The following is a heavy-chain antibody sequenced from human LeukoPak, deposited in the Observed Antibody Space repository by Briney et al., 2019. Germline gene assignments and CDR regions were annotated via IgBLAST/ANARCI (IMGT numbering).Heavy chain of an antibody. V-gene: IGHV4-31*03. D-gene: IGHD3-3*01. CDR3: ARRQTLRFLEWVPRDAFDI. J-gene: IGHJ3*02. CDR1: GGSISSGGYY. CDR2: IYYSGST. Sequence: SQTLSLTCTVSGGSISSGGYYWSWIRQHPGKGLEWIGYIYYSGSTYYNPSLKSRVTISVDTSKNQFSLKLSSVTAADTAVYYCARRQTLRFLEWVPRDAFDIWGQGTMVTVSS.